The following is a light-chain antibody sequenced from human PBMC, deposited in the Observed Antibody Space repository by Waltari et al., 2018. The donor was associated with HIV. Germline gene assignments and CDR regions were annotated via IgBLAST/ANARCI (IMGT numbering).Light chain of an antibody. Sequence: QSALTQPPSASGTSGQRVTISCSGSSSNIGSNYVYWYQPVPGKAPKLLIYRIKQRPSGVPDRCSGSKAGTSASLAISGLRSDDEADYYCAAWDGSLSVVLFGGGTKLTVL. CDR1: SSNIGSNY. V-gene: IGLV1-47*01. CDR2: RIK. CDR3: AAWDGSLSVVL. J-gene: IGLJ3*02.